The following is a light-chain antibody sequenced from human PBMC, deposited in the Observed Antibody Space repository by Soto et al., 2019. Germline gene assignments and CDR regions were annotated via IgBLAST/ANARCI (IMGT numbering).Light chain of an antibody. Sequence: IVMTQSPLYLSVTPGEPASISCRSSQSLRNGDGAYSLDWYLQKPGQSPQLLIYLASTRASGVTERFRGSGTGKEFTLTLSRLEDDDAGTSYCMQAQQPPFTFGPGPNVDVK. CDR2: LAS. CDR1: QSLRNGDGAYS. V-gene: IGKV2-28*01. J-gene: IGKJ3*01. CDR3: MQAQQPPFT.